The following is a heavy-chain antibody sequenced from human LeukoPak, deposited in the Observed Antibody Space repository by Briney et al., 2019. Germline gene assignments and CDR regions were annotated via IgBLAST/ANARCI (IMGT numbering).Heavy chain of an antibody. Sequence: ASVKVSCKASGYTFTGYYIHWVRQAPGQGLEWMGCIEPNDGDTNSAQNFQGRVTLTRDTSISTAYMELSSLRPDDTAVYFCARAGPGLVARLWGQGTLVTVSS. CDR2: IEPNDGDT. D-gene: IGHD6-6*01. J-gene: IGHJ4*01. CDR1: GYTFTGYY. V-gene: IGHV1-2*02. CDR3: ARAGPGLVARL.